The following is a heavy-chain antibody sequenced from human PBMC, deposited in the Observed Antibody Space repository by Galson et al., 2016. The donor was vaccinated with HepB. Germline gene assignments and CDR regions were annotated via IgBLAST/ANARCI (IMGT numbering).Heavy chain of an antibody. J-gene: IGHJ6*02. D-gene: IGHD3-10*01. CDR2: IYSGGTT. Sequence: SLRLSCAASGLTVSNNNMSWVRQAPGKGLEWVSVIYSGGTTYYADSVKGRFTISRDSSKNTLYLQMNSVRAGDTAVYYCARDGVKVTMVRGGELCHYYAMDGWGRGTTVTVSS. V-gene: IGHV3-53*01. CDR1: GLTVSNNN. CDR3: ARDGVKVTMVRGGELCHYYAMDG.